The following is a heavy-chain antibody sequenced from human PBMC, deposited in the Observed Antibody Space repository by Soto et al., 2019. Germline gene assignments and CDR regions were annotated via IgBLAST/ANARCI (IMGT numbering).Heavy chain of an antibody. CDR1: GGTFSSYA. D-gene: IGHD5-12*01. CDR3: ARINPPEMATITGAFDI. Sequence: GASVKVSCKASGGTFSSYAISWVRQAPGQGLEWMGGIIPIFGTANYAQKFQGRVTITADESTSTAYMELSSLRSEDTAVYYCARINPPEMATITGAFDIWGQGTMVTVSS. CDR2: IIPIFGTA. J-gene: IGHJ3*02. V-gene: IGHV1-69*13.